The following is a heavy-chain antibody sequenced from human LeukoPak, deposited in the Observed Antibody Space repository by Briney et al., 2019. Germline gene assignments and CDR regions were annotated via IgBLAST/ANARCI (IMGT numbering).Heavy chain of an antibody. CDR3: GSGRIAASPFDY. V-gene: IGHV1-69*05. CDR2: IIPIFGTA. J-gene: IGHJ4*02. D-gene: IGHD6-13*01. Sequence: SVKVSCKASGGTFSSYAISWVRQAPGQGLEWMGGIIPIFGTANYAQKFQGRVTITTDESTSTAYMELSSLRSEDTAVYYCGSGRIAASPFDYWGQGTLVTVSS. CDR1: GGTFSSYA.